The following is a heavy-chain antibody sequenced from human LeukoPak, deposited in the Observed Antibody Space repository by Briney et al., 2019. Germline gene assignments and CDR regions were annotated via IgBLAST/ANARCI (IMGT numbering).Heavy chain of an antibody. D-gene: IGHD3-10*01. Sequence: ASVRVSCKASEYSFTGYFMHWVRQAPGQGLEWMGWINPDSGGTKYAQKFQGRVTMARDTSTSTAYMELSGLTSDDTAVYYYARFAVVITNDYWGQGTLVTVSS. J-gene: IGHJ4*02. CDR1: EYSFTGYF. CDR2: INPDSGGT. V-gene: IGHV1-2*02. CDR3: ARFAVVITNDY.